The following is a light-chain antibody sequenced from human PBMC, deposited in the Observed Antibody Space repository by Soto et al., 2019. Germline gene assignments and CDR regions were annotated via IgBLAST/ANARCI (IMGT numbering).Light chain of an antibody. CDR3: QQYGTSPRT. Sequence: ETVLTQSPGTLSLSPGERATLSCRATQSVNNDYLAWYQQRPGLAPRLLIFGASGRATGIPDRFSGSGSGTDFTLTISRLEPKDFAIYYCQQYGTSPRTFGGGTKVDIK. J-gene: IGKJ4*01. CDR1: QSVNNDY. CDR2: GAS. V-gene: IGKV3-20*01.